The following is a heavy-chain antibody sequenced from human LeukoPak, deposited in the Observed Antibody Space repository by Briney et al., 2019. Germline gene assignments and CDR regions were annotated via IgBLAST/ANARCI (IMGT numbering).Heavy chain of an antibody. CDR2: IYHSGRT. CDR3: ARGGGPYAFDI. J-gene: IGHJ3*02. CDR1: GGSISSSNW. D-gene: IGHD3-10*01. V-gene: IGHV4-4*02. Sequence: PSETLSLTCAVSGGSISSSNWWSWVRQPPGKGLEWIGEIYHSGRTNYNPSLNSRVTISVDKSKNQFSLRLSSVTAADTAVYYCARGGGPYAFDIWGQGAMVTVSS.